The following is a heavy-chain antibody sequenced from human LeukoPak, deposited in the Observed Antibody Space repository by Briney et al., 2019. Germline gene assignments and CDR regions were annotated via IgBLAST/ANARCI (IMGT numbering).Heavy chain of an antibody. Sequence: SVKVSCKASGGTFSSYAIRWVRQAPGQGLEWMGRIIPILGIANYAQKFQGRVTITADKSTSTAYMELSSLRSEDTAVYYCARVPYYYDSSGPLPEGELLGNWFDPWGQGTLVTVSS. V-gene: IGHV1-69*04. J-gene: IGHJ5*02. CDR3: ARVPYYYDSSGPLPEGELLGNWFDP. CDR1: GGTFSSYA. D-gene: IGHD3-22*01. CDR2: IIPILGIA.